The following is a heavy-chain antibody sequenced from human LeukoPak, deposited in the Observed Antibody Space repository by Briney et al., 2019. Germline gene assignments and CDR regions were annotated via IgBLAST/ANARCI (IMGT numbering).Heavy chain of an antibody. CDR1: GFTFTSYD. J-gene: IGHJ5*02. D-gene: IGHD2-2*02. CDR3: VRDGEGAAISVNYWFDP. V-gene: IGHV1-8*01. CDR2: MNPNNGNT. Sequence: ASVKVSCKASGFTFTSYDINWVRQASGQGLEWMGWMNPNNGNTGYAQKFQGRVTMTRDTSISTAYMELRGLRSEDTAVYYCVRDGEGAAISVNYWFDPWGQGTLVTVSS.